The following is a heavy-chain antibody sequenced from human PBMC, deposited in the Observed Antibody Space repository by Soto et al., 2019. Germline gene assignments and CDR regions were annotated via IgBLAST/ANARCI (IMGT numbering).Heavy chain of an antibody. V-gene: IGHV4-59*08. CDR1: GGSISSYY. CDR3: ARRYSSSFDY. J-gene: IGHJ4*02. D-gene: IGHD6-13*01. Sequence: QVQLQESGPGLVKPSETLSLTCTVSGGSISSYYWSWIRQPPGKGLEWIGYIYYRGSTTYNPSLKSRVTISVDTSKNQFSLKLSSVTAADTAVYYCARRYSSSFDYWGQGTLVTVSS. CDR2: IYYRGST.